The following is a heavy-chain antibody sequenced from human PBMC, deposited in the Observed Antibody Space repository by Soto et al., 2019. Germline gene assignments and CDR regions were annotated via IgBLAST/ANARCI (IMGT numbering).Heavy chain of an antibody. CDR3: ARRAVSDGNTYNWYDP. CDR2: IIPIFGTA. J-gene: IGHJ5*02. D-gene: IGHD3-16*01. Sequence: SVKVSCKASGGTFSSYAISWVRQAPGQGLEWMGGIIPIFGTANYAQKFQGRVTITADESTSTAYMELSSLRSEDTAVYYCARRAVSDGNTYNWYDPWGQGTLVTVSS. CDR1: GGTFSSYA. V-gene: IGHV1-69*13.